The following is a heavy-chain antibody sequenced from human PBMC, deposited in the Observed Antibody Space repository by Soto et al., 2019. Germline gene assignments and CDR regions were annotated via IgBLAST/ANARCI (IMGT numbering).Heavy chain of an antibody. CDR1: GGSISSSSYY. Sequence: QLQLQESGPGLVKPSETLSLTCTVSGGSISSSSYYWGWIRQPPGKGLEWIGSIYYSGSTYYNPSLKSRVTISVDTSKNQFSLKLSSVTAADTAVYYCARHWHYSGYDHFDYWGQGTLVTVSS. V-gene: IGHV4-39*01. D-gene: IGHD5-12*01. J-gene: IGHJ4*02. CDR3: ARHWHYSGYDHFDY. CDR2: IYYSGST.